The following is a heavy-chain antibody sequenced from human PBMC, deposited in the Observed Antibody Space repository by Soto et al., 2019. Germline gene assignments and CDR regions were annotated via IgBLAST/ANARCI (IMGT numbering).Heavy chain of an antibody. Sequence: GESLKISCAASGFTFSDYYMSWIRQAPGKGLEWVSYISSSGSTIYYADSVKGRFTISRDNAKNSLYLQMNSLRAEDTAVYYCARVRDCSSTSCYAFDIWGQGTMVTVSS. CDR2: ISSSGSTI. V-gene: IGHV3-11*01. CDR3: ARVRDCSSTSCYAFDI. J-gene: IGHJ3*02. D-gene: IGHD2-2*01. CDR1: GFTFSDYY.